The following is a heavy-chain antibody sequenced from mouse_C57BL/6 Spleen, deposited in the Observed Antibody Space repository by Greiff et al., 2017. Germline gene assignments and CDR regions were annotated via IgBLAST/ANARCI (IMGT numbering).Heavy chain of an antibody. CDR2: ISYDGSN. CDR1: GYSITSGYY. V-gene: IGHV3-6*01. CDR3: AREGTEAMDY. D-gene: IGHD3-3*01. J-gene: IGHJ4*01. Sequence: VQLKESGPGLVKPSQSLSLTCYVTGYSITSGYYWNWIRQFPGNKLEWMGYISYDGSNNYNPSLKNRISITRDTSKNQFFLKLNSVTTEDTATYYCAREGTEAMDYWGQGTSVTVSS.